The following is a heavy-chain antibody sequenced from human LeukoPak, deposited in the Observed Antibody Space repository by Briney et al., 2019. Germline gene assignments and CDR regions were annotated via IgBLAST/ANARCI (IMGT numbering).Heavy chain of an antibody. CDR2: IYWGDDK. Sequence: SGPTLVNPTQTLTLTCTFSGFSLSTSGVGVGWIRQPPGKALEWLALIYWGDDKRYSPSLKSRLTITKDTSKNQVVLTMTNMDPVDTATYYCAHTDCSSTSCYANWFDPWGQGTLVTVSS. J-gene: IGHJ5*02. D-gene: IGHD2-2*01. CDR3: AHTDCSSTSCYANWFDP. CDR1: GFSLSTSGVG. V-gene: IGHV2-5*02.